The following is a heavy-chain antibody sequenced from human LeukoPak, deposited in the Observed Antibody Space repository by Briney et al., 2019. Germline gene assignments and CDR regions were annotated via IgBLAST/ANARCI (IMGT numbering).Heavy chain of an antibody. Sequence: PGGSLRLSCAASGFTFSSYSMNWVRQAPGKGLEWVSYISSSSTIYYADSVKGRFTISRDNAKNSLYLQMNSLRAEDTAVYYCARDPGTILEFDYWGQGTLVTVSS. CDR1: GFTFSSYS. V-gene: IGHV3-48*01. J-gene: IGHJ4*02. CDR3: ARDPGTILEFDY. CDR2: ISSSSTI. D-gene: IGHD3-3*01.